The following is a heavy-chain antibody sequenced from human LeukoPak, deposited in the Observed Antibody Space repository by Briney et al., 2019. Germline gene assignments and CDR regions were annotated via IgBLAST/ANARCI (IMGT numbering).Heavy chain of an antibody. CDR3: ARGSGYCSSTSCPYYYYMDV. D-gene: IGHD2-2*01. J-gene: IGHJ6*03. CDR1: GYTIIAYY. Sequence: GASVKVSCNASGYTIIAYYMHWVRQAPGQGLEWMGCINPNSGGTNYAQKFQGRVTMTRDTSISTAYMELSRLRSDDTAVYYCARGSGYCSSTSCPYYYYMDVWGKGTTVTVSS. V-gene: IGHV1-2*02. CDR2: INPNSGGT.